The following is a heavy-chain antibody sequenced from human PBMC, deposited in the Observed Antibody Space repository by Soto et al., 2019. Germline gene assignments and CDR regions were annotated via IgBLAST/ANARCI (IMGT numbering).Heavy chain of an antibody. CDR2: FNHSGDT. J-gene: IGHJ4*02. Sequence: QVQLQQWGAGLLKPSETLSLTCAVYGGSLSGYYWSWIRQPPGKALEWIGEFNHSGDTNYNPFLKSRATISVDTSKNQLFLNLSSVTAADTAMYYCARHHVRGRTIAGAAEFWGQGTLVTVSS. CDR1: GGSLSGYY. D-gene: IGHD1-26*01. V-gene: IGHV4-34*01. CDR3: ARHHVRGRTIAGAAEF.